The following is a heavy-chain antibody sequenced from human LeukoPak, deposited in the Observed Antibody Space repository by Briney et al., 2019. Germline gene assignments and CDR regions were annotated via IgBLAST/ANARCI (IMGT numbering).Heavy chain of an antibody. J-gene: IGHJ6*04. CDR2: ISWNSGSI. D-gene: IGHD3-16*01. CDR1: GFTFDDYA. V-gene: IGHV3-9*01. CDR3: ARADGGDV. Sequence: GGSLRLSCAASGFTFDDYAMHWVRQAPGKGLVWVSGISWNSGSIGYADSVKGRFTISRDNAKNSLYLQMNSLRAEDTAVYYCARADGGDVWGKGTTVTVSS.